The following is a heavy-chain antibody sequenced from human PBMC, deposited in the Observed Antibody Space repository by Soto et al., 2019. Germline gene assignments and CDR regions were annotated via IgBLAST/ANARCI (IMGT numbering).Heavy chain of an antibody. Sequence: SETLSITCAVYGGSFRGYYWGWFGRPPGKGLKGIGEINHSGSTYYNPSLKSRVTISVDTSKNQFSLKLSSVTAADTAVYYCARFAQYYDFWSGYARIKNWFDPWGQGTLVTVSS. D-gene: IGHD3-3*01. CDR1: GGSFRGYY. V-gene: IGHV4-34*01. J-gene: IGHJ5*02. CDR2: INHSGST. CDR3: ARFAQYYDFWSGYARIKNWFDP.